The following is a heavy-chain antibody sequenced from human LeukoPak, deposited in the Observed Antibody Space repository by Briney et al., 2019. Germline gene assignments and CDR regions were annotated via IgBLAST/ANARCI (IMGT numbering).Heavy chain of an antibody. D-gene: IGHD6-19*01. Sequence: PSGTLSLTCTVSGGSISSYYWSWIRQPPGKGLEWIGYIYYSGSTNYNPSLKSRVTISVDTSKNQFSLKLSSVTAADTAVYYCARDSNSGWYRDAFDIWGQGTMVTVSS. CDR1: GGSISSYY. CDR2: IYYSGST. V-gene: IGHV4-59*01. J-gene: IGHJ3*02. CDR3: ARDSNSGWYRDAFDI.